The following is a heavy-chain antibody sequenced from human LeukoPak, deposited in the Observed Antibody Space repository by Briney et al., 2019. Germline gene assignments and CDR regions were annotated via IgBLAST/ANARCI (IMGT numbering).Heavy chain of an antibody. CDR1: GYTFTDYY. J-gene: IGHJ2*01. CDR2: IIPNSGGT. D-gene: IGHD3-9*01. Sequence: ASVEVSCKASGYTFTDYYMEWVRQAPGQGLEWMGWIIPNSGGTNYAQKFQGRVTMTRDTSISTAYMELSRLRSDDTAVYYCAREPHYNLLTGYALGYLDLWGRGTLLTVSS. V-gene: IGHV1-2*02. CDR3: AREPHYNLLTGYALGYLDL.